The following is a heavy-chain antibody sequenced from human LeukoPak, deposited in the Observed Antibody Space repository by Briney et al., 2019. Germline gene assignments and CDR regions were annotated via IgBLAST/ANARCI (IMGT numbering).Heavy chain of an antibody. CDR1: GYTFTSYG. Sequence: ASVKVSCKASGYTFTSYGISWVRQAPGQGLEWMGWISAYNGNTNDAQKLQGRVTMTTDTSTSRACMELRSLRSDDMAVYYCASGHFGGAHHYYYYHMDVWRKGPTVTDS. V-gene: IGHV1-18*03. D-gene: IGHD3-3*01. CDR2: ISAYNGNT. CDR3: ASGHFGGAHHYYYYHMDV. J-gene: IGHJ6*03.